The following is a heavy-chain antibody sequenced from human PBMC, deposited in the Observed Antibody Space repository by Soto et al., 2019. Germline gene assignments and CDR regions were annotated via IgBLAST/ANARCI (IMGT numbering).Heavy chain of an antibody. Sequence: ASVKVSCKASGYTFTGYYMHWGRQAPGQGLEWMGWINPNSGGTNYAQKFQGWVTMTRDTSISTAYMELSRLRSDDTAVYYCSRVDPGETSPFDHWGQGTLVTVSS. CDR3: SRVDPGETSPFDH. J-gene: IGHJ4*02. CDR1: GYTFTGYY. CDR2: INPNSGGT. D-gene: IGHD3-10*01. V-gene: IGHV1-2*04.